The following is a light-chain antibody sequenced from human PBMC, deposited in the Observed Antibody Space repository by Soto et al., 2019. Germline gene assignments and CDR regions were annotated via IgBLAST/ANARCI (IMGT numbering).Light chain of an antibody. CDR2: AAT. J-gene: IGKJ1*01. CDR1: HRMCAY. Sequence: IQMTQSPSSLSASVGDSVTITCRASHRMCAYVNWYQQKPGKPPKLLISAATNLADGVPSRFGGSGSGTDFTLSVSSLQPEDFATYYCQQSYSLPVWTFGQGTKVDIK. V-gene: IGKV1-39*01. CDR3: QQSYSLPVWT.